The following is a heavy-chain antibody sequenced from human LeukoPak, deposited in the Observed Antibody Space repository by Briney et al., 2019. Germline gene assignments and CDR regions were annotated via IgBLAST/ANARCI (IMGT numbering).Heavy chain of an antibody. Sequence: PGGSLILSCSASGFTFSDFWMNWVRQTLGKGLELVATINPGATEKYYVDSVKGRFTISRDNARNSLSLQMNSLRVEDTAVYYCARDGPPACLYFDHWGQGALVTVSS. V-gene: IGHV3-7*01. D-gene: IGHD2-2*01. CDR3: ARDGPPACLYFDH. J-gene: IGHJ4*02. CDR2: INPGATEK. CDR1: GFTFSDFW.